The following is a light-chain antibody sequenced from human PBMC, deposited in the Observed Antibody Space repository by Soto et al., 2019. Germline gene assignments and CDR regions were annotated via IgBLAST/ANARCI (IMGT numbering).Light chain of an antibody. J-gene: IGKJ5*01. CDR1: QSLNSN. CDR3: QQYGSLES. V-gene: IGKV3-15*01. CDR2: GAS. Sequence: DTIMTQSPVILSVSPGERATVSCRASQSLNSNLAWYQQKPGQAPRLLIIGASERVTTIPARFSGSGSGTEFTPSISILQSDDFAVYYWQQYGSLESFGQGTRLEIK.